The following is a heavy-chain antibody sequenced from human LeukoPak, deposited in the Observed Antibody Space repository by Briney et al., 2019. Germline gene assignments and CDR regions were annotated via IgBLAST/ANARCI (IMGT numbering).Heavy chain of an antibody. D-gene: IGHD3-16*01. CDR2: IYHSGNT. CDR3: ASCEAPLTPPPYGFDV. J-gene: IGHJ6*02. Sequence: SETLSLTCTVSGGSISSGGYSWNWFRQHPGKGLEWIGYIYHSGNTFYNPSLKSRVSIEVDTSRNQFSLKLTSVTAADTAVYYCASCEAPLTPPPYGFDVWGQGTEVTVSS. V-gene: IGHV4-31*03. CDR1: GGSISSGGYS.